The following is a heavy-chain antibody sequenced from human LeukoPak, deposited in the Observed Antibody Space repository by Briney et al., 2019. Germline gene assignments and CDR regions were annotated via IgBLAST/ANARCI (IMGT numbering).Heavy chain of an antibody. CDR2: ISGSGGST. CDR3: ATSRTVLTLYFYYMDV. CDR1: GFTFSSYA. J-gene: IGHJ6*03. D-gene: IGHD4-23*01. Sequence: GGSLRLSCAASGFTFSSYAMSWVRQAPGKGLEWVSAISGSGGSTYYADSVKGRFTISRDNSKNTLYLQMNSLRAEDTAVYYCATSRTVLTLYFYYMDVWGKGTTVTVSS. V-gene: IGHV3-23*01.